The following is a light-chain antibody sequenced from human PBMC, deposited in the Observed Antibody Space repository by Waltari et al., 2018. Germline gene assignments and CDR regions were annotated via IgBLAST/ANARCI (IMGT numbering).Light chain of an antibody. CDR1: QSINSW. CDR2: KAS. J-gene: IGKJ1*01. Sequence: DIQMTQSPSTLSASVGDRVTITCRASQSINSWLAWYQQKPGKAPKLLISKASSLESGVPSRFSGSGSGTEFTLTISSLQPDDFATYYCQQTYSTPRTFGQGTKVEVK. V-gene: IGKV1-5*03. CDR3: QQTYSTPRT.